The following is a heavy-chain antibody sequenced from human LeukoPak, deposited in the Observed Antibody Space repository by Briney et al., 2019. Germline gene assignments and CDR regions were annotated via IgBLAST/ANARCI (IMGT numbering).Heavy chain of an antibody. Sequence: SETLSLTCTVSGGSIMRYYWSWIRQPAGKGLEWIGRIYTSGSTDYNPSLKSRVTMSVDTSKNHFSLKLSSVTAADTAVYYCARDYYGSGSYYKPHGAYFDYWGQGTLVTVSS. CDR3: ARDYYGSGSYYKPHGAYFDY. CDR1: GGSIMRYY. CDR2: IYTSGST. J-gene: IGHJ4*02. V-gene: IGHV4-4*07. D-gene: IGHD3-10*01.